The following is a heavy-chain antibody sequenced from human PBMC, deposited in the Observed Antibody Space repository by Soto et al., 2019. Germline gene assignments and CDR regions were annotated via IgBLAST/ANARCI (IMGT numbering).Heavy chain of an antibody. Sequence: KTSETLSLTCTVSGGSISSYYWSWIRQPPGKGLEWIGYIYYSGSTNYNPSLKSRVTISVDTSKNQFSLKLSSVTAADTAVYYCARARFRSGCYEYYYRMDVSAQRTSVTVSS. CDR2: IYYSGST. D-gene: IGHD6-19*01. CDR1: GGSISSYY. V-gene: IGHV4-59*01. CDR3: ARARFRSGCYEYYYRMDV. J-gene: IGHJ6*02.